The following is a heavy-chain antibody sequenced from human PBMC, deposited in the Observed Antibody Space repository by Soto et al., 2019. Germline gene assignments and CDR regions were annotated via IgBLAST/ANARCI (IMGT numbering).Heavy chain of an antibody. Sequence: QVQLQESGPGLVKPSGTLSLTCAVSGGSISNNNWWSWVRQPPGKGLEWIGEIYHSGSTNYNPSLKRRVTISVDQSKNQFSLKLSSVTAADTAVYYCAREIVLVPAAKDYYGMDVWGQGTTVTVSS. J-gene: IGHJ6*02. CDR2: IYHSGST. CDR1: GGSISNNNW. V-gene: IGHV4-4*02. CDR3: AREIVLVPAAKDYYGMDV. D-gene: IGHD2-2*01.